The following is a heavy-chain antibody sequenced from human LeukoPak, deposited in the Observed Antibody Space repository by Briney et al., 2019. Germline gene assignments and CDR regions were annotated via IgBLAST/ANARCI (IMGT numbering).Heavy chain of an antibody. V-gene: IGHV1-2*06. D-gene: IGHD3-22*01. CDR1: GYTFTDYY. CDR2: INPDNGGT. CDR3: ARKFPSASSGYLAADP. J-gene: IGHJ5*02. Sequence: ASVSVSCKTSGYTFTDYYMHWVRQAPGQGLEWMGRINPDNGGTNYAQSFQDRVTMSRDTSISTAYMELRRLRSDDTAVYYCARKFPSASSGYLAADPWGQGTLVTVVS.